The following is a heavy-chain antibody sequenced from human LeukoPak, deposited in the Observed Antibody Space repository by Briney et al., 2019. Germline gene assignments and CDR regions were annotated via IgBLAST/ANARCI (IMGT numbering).Heavy chain of an antibody. CDR3: APGGGYCSSTSCSNWFDP. D-gene: IGHD2-2*01. Sequence: ASVKVSCKASGGTFTSYAISWVRQAPGQGLEWMGGIIPIFGTANYAQKFQGRVTITADESTSTAYMELSSLRSEDTAVYYCAPGGGYCSSTSCSNWFDPWGQGTLVTVSS. J-gene: IGHJ5*02. V-gene: IGHV1-69*13. CDR2: IIPIFGTA. CDR1: GGTFTSYA.